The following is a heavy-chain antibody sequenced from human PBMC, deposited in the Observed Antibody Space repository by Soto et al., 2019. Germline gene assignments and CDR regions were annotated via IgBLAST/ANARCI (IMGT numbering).Heavy chain of an antibody. J-gene: IGHJ5*02. CDR3: ARAVRTGTTSSRRFDP. V-gene: IGHV4-4*07. D-gene: IGHD1-7*01. Sequence: PSETLSLTCTVSGGSISIYYWSWIRQPAGKGLEWIGRIYTSGSTNYNPSLKSRVTMSVDTSKNQFSLKLSSVTAADTAVYYCARAVRTGTTSSRRFDPWGQGTLVTVSS. CDR1: GGSISIYY. CDR2: IYTSGST.